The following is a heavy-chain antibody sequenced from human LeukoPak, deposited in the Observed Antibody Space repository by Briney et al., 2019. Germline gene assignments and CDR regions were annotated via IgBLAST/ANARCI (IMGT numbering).Heavy chain of an antibody. J-gene: IGHJ4*02. D-gene: IGHD6-19*01. CDR1: GGTFSSYA. V-gene: IGHV1-69*13. Sequence: VRVSCKASGGTFSSYAISWVRQAPGQGLEWMGGIIPIFGTANYAQKFQGRVTITADESTSTAYMELSSLRSEDTAVYYCARWEYSSGWYARFDYWGQGTLVTVSS. CDR3: ARWEYSSGWYARFDY. CDR2: IIPIFGTA.